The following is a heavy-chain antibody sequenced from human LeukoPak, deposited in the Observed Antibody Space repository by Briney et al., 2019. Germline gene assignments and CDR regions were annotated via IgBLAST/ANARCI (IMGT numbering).Heavy chain of an antibody. J-gene: IGHJ4*02. CDR3: ARLYCSGANCYPIYGDPFDY. V-gene: IGHV1-18*01. Sequence: ASVKVSCKASGYTFATYGISWFRQAPGQGLEWMGWISGYNGNTNHAQKFQGRVTMTTDTSTSTAYMELRSLGSDDTAVYYCARLYCSGANCYPIYGDPFDYWGQGTLVTVSS. D-gene: IGHD2-15*01. CDR1: GYTFATYG. CDR2: ISGYNGNT.